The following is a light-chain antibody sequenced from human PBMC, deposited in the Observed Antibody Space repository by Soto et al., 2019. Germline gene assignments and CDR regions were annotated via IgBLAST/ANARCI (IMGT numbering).Light chain of an antibody. Sequence: ETVLTQSPGTLSLSPGERATLSCRASQTIRRNYLAWYRQTPGQAPRLLIYGASNRATGIPDRFSGSGSGTAFTLMISRLEPEDFALYYCQQYGSAPWTFGQGTKVEIK. CDR1: QTIRRNY. V-gene: IGKV3-20*01. CDR2: GAS. CDR3: QQYGSAPWT. J-gene: IGKJ1*01.